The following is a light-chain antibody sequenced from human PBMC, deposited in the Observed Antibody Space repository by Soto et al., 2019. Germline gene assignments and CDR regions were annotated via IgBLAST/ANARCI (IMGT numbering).Light chain of an antibody. CDR2: AAS. V-gene: IGKV1-39*01. CDR1: QSISSY. CDR3: QQSYSTPLN. Sequence: DIQMTQSPSSLSASVGDRVTITCRASQSISSYLNWYQQKPGKAPKLLIYAASSLQSGVPSRFSGSGSGTDFTLTISSLQPEDFATYYCQQSYSTPLNFGQGTRREI. J-gene: IGKJ5*01.